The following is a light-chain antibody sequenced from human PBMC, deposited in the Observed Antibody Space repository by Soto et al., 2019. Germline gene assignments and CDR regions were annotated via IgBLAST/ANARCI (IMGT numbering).Light chain of an antibody. CDR1: QGLVYSDGNTF. J-gene: IGKJ1*01. CDR2: QVS. V-gene: IGKV2-30*01. CDR3: VQGTHWAWT. Sequence: DVVMTQSPLSLSVTLGQPASISCRSSQGLVYSDGNTFLNWFHQRPGQSPRRLIYQVSNRDSGVPDRFSGSGSGTDYTLTISGVEAEDAGIYYCVQGTHWAWTFGQGTKVEIK.